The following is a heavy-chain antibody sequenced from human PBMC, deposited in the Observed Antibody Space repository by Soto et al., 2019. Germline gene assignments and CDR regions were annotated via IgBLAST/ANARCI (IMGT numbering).Heavy chain of an antibody. CDR1: GGSISSYY. CDR2: IYYSGST. CDR3: AAGYSSSWYVSGIDDRFDP. Sequence: PAETLSLTFTVSGGSISSYYGSWSRQPPGKGLEWIGDIYYSGSTNYNPSLKRRVTIAVDTSKNQFSLKLSSVTAADTAVYYCAAGYSSSWYVSGIDDRFDPWGQGTLVTVSS. J-gene: IGHJ5*02. D-gene: IGHD6-13*01. V-gene: IGHV4-59*01.